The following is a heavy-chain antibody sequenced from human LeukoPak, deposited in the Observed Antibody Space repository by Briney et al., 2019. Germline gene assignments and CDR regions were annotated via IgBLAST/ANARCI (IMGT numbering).Heavy chain of an antibody. CDR1: GFSFSSYW. J-gene: IGHJ4*02. Sequence: PGGSLRLSCAASGFSFSSYWMTWVRQAPGRGLEWVANIKQDGSEKYYVDSVKGRFTISRDNAKNSLYLQMNSLRAEDTAVYYCARTQQYYDFWSGNFDYWGQGTLVTVSS. CDR3: ARTQQYYDFWSGNFDY. CDR2: IKQDGSEK. V-gene: IGHV3-7*01. D-gene: IGHD3-3*01.